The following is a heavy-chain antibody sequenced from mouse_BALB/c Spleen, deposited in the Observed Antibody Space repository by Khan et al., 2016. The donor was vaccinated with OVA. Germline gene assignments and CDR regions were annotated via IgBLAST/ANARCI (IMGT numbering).Heavy chain of an antibody. CDR2: IANKADDYRT. Sequence: EVKVVESGGGLVQPGGSLRLSCATSGFTFTDYYMTWVRQPPGEALEWLGFIANKADDYRTEYSASVRGRFTISRDASQNILYLQMTTLRAEDSATYYCARDQVGSYFDYWGQGTTLTVSS. J-gene: IGHJ2*01. CDR1: GFTFTDYY. V-gene: IGHV7-3*02. CDR3: ARDQVGSYFDY. D-gene: IGHD4-1*02.